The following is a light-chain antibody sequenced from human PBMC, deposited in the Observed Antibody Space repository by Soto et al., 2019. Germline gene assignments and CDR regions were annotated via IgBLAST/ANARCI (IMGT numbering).Light chain of an antibody. CDR1: SSDVGSYNL. V-gene: IGLV2-14*02. J-gene: IGLJ7*01. Sequence: QSALTQPASVSGSPGQSITISCTGTSSDVGSYNLVSWYQQHPGKAPKLMIYEDSKRPSGVSNRFSGSKSGNTASLTISGLQPDDESLYYCGSYSTTTYLGVFGGGTQLTVL. CDR2: EDS. CDR3: GSYSTTTYLGV.